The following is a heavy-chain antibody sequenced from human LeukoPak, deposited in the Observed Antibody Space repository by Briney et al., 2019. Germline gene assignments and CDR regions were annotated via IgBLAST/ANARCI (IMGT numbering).Heavy chain of an antibody. CDR2: IRYDGSDTYDGSNK. Sequence: GGSLRLSCAASGFTFSTYGMHWVRQAPGRGLGWVAFIRYDGSDTYDGSNKYYADSVKGRFTISRDNSKNMLYLQMNSLRPEDTAVYYCAGDFDYWGQGTLVTVSS. CDR1: GFTFSTYG. CDR3: AGDFDY. V-gene: IGHV3-30*03. J-gene: IGHJ4*02.